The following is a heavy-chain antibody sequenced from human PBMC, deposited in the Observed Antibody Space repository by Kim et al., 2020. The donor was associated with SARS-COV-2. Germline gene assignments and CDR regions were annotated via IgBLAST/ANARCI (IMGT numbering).Heavy chain of an antibody. D-gene: IGHD3-16*01. J-gene: IGHJ6*02. V-gene: IGHV3-11*06. Sequence: YAASVKGRFTISRDNDKNSLYLQMNSLRAEDTAVYYCAGGGWYYYYGMDVWGQGTTVTVSS. CDR3: AGGGWYYYYGMDV.